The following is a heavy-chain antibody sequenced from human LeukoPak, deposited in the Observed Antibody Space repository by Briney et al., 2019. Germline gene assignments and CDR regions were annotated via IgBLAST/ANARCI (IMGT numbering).Heavy chain of an antibody. D-gene: IGHD1-1*01. CDR2: TNTNTGNP. Sequence: ASVKVSCKASGYTFTRYAINWVRQAPGQGLEWMGWTNTNTGNPAYAQGFTGRFVFSLDTSVSTAYLQISSLKAEDTAVYYCARDGATATFDSWGQGTLVTVSS. CDR1: GYTFTRYA. J-gene: IGHJ4*02. CDR3: ARDGATATFDS. V-gene: IGHV7-4-1*02.